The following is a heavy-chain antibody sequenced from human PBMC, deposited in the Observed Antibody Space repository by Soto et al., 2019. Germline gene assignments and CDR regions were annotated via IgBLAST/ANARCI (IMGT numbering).Heavy chain of an antibody. CDR1: GFTFSSYA. Sequence: GGSLRLSCAASGFTFSSYAMHWVRQAPGKGLEWVAVISYDGSNKYYADSVKGRFTISRDNSKNTLYLQMNSLRAEDTAVYYCARDSSEYSSSGTASYGMDVWGQGTTVTVSS. CDR2: ISYDGSNK. J-gene: IGHJ6*02. CDR3: ARDSSEYSSSGTASYGMDV. D-gene: IGHD6-6*01. V-gene: IGHV3-30-3*01.